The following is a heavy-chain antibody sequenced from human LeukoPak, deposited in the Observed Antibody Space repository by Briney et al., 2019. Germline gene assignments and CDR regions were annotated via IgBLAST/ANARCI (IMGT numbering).Heavy chain of an antibody. CDR3: ASGAYGDNWFDP. D-gene: IGHD4-17*01. V-gene: IGHV4-61*08. J-gene: IGHJ5*02. CDR1: GGSISSGGYY. Sequence: TSETLSLTCTVSGGSISSGGYYWSWIRQPPGKGLEWIGYIYYSGSTNYNPSLKSRVTISVDTSKNQFSLKLSSVTAADTAVYYCASGAYGDNWFDPWGQGTLVTVSS. CDR2: IYYSGST.